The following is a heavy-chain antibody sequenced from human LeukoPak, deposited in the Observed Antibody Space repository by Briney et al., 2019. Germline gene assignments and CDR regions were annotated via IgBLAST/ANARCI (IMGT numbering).Heavy chain of an antibody. D-gene: IGHD3-22*01. CDR3: ARAVTYYYDSSGSEKDY. V-gene: IGHV1-2*02. Sequence: GASVKVSCKASGYTFTGYYMHWVRQAPGLGLEWMGWINPNSGGTNYAQKFQGRVTMTRDTSISTAYMELSRLRSDDTAVYYCARAVTYYYDSSGSEKDYWGQGTLVTVSS. J-gene: IGHJ4*02. CDR2: INPNSGGT. CDR1: GYTFTGYY.